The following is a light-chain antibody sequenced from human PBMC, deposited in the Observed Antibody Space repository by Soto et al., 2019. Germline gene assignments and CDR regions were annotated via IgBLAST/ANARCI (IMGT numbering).Light chain of an antibody. CDR3: QQYHTYSYT. V-gene: IGKV1-5*01. Sequence: DIQMTQSPSTLSASVGDRVTITCRASQKIHSWLAWYQQKPGKAPKLLIYDASTLEGGVSSRFGGSGTGTEFPLTISSLQPDDCATYYCQQYHTYSYTFGQGTKLEIK. CDR1: QKIHSW. CDR2: DAS. J-gene: IGKJ2*01.